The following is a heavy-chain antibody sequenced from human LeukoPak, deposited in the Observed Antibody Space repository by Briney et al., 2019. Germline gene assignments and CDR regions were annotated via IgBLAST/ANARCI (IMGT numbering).Heavy chain of an antibody. CDR3: ARRGIWDLQIGNWSDP. Sequence: PSETLSLTCSLSGDSITTNSYWWGWIRQSPGKGLEWIGSIYSSGNSYYNPSLKSRATISPDTSKNQYSLRLTSVTAADAAVYYCARRGIWDLQIGNWSDPWGQGILVTVSS. J-gene: IGHJ5*02. V-gene: IGHV4-39*01. D-gene: IGHD3-16*01. CDR1: GDSITTNSYW. CDR2: IYSSGNS.